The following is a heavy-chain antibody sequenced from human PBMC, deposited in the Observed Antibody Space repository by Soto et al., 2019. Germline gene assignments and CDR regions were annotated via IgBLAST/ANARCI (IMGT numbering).Heavy chain of an antibody. CDR3: ARAPSGYYFDN. CDR2: INTDNGNT. V-gene: IGHV1-3*04. Sequence: VQLVQSGAEVKKPGASVKLSCKASGYTFTSYAIHWVRQAPGQRLEFMGWINTDNGNTKYSQKFQGRVTITRDTSASTAYMELSSLTSEDTAVYFCARAPSGYYFDNWGQGTLVTVSS. D-gene: IGHD3-10*01. CDR1: GYTFTSYA. J-gene: IGHJ4*02.